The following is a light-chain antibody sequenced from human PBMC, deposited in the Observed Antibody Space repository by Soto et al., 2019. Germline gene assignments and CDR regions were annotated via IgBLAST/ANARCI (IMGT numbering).Light chain of an antibody. CDR2: EAS. J-gene: IGKJ4*01. CDR1: QSISSW. CDR3: QQYTNFPLT. Sequence: DIQMTQSPSTLSASVGDRVTITCRASQSISSWLAWYQQKPGKAPKLLIHEASRLESGVPSRFSGSESGKEFTLTISGLHPADFATYYCQQYTNFPLTFGGGTTVEIK. V-gene: IGKV1-5*01.